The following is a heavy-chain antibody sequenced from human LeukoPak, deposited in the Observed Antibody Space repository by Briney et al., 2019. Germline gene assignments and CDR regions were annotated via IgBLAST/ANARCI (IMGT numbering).Heavy chain of an antibody. CDR3: ARVRYNSGYIFDY. J-gene: IGHJ4*02. CDR1: GFTFSNYP. D-gene: IGHD5-18*01. CDR2: ISRSSSPI. Sequence: GGSLRLSCAASGFTFSNYPMNWVRQTPGKGLQWISYISRSSSPIYYADSVRGRFTISRDNAKNSLFLQMNSLRAEDTAVYYCARVRYNSGYIFDYWGQGALVAVSS. V-gene: IGHV3-48*04.